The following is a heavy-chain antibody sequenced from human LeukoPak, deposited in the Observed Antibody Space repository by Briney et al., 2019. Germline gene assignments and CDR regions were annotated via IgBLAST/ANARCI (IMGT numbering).Heavy chain of an antibody. V-gene: IGHV4-30-2*01. CDR1: GGSISSGGYS. Sequence: SETLSLTCAVSGGSISSGGYSWSWIRQPPGKGLEWIGYIHHSGSTYYNPSLKSRVTISVDRSKNQFSLKLSSVTAADTAVYYCRSTAGYTGMDVWGQGTTVTVSS. J-gene: IGHJ6*02. D-gene: IGHD5-18*01. CDR2: IHHSGST. CDR3: RSTAGYTGMDV.